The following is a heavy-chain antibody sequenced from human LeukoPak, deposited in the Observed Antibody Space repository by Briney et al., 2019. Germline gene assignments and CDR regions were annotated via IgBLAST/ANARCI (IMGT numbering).Heavy chain of an antibody. CDR2: ISSSSSTI. Sequence: GGSLRLSCAASGFTFSSYSMNWVRQAPGKGLEWVSYISSSSSTIYYADSVKGRFTISRDNAKNSLYLQMNSLRAEDTAVYYCAREARAGSTSFDYWGQGTLVTVSS. CDR3: AREARAGSTSFDY. J-gene: IGHJ4*02. V-gene: IGHV3-48*01. D-gene: IGHD6-19*01. CDR1: GFTFSSYS.